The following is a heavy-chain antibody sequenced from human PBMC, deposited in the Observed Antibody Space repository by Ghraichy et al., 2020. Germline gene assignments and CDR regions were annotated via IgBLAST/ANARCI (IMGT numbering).Heavy chain of an antibody. D-gene: IGHD3-3*01. Sequence: GGSLRLSCAASGFTFSSYWMHWVRQAPGKGLVWVSRINSDGSSTSYADSVKGRFTISRDNAKNTLYLQMNSLRAEDTAVYYCARDTPTYDDFWSAPEPRLDYWGQGTLVTVSA. CDR3: ARDTPTYDDFWSAPEPRLDY. V-gene: IGHV3-74*01. CDR2: INSDGSST. CDR1: GFTFSSYW. J-gene: IGHJ4*02.